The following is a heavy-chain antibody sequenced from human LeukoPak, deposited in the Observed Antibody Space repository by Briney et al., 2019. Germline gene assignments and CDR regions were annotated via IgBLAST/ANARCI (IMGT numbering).Heavy chain of an antibody. CDR1: GYTFTSYD. D-gene: IGHD3-10*01. CDR3: ARDHEPMGAYYYYMDV. Sequence: GASVKVSCKASGYTFTSYDINWVRQATGQGLEWMGWMNPNSGNTGYAQKFQGRVTITRNTSISTAYMELSSLRSEDTAVYYCARDHEPMGAYYYYMDVWGKGTTVTISS. J-gene: IGHJ6*03. V-gene: IGHV1-8*03. CDR2: MNPNSGNT.